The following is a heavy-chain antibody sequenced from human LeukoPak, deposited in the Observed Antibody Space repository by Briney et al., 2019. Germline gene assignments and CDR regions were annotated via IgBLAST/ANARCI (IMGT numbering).Heavy chain of an antibody. J-gene: IGHJ4*02. CDR2: INAGNSNT. CDR1: GYTFTSYA. CDR3: ARDPSTTKPTLTHDFWSGYYDY. V-gene: IGHV1-3*01. D-gene: IGHD3-3*01. Sequence: ASVKVSCKASGYTFTSYAMHWVRQAPGQRLEWMGWINAGNSNTKYSQKFQGRVTITRDTSASTAYMELSSLRSEDTAVYYCARDPSTTKPTLTHDFWSGYYDYWGQGTLVTVSS.